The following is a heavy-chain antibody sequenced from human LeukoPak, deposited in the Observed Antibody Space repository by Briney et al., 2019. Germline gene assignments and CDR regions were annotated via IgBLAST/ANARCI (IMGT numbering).Heavy chain of an antibody. J-gene: IGHJ4*02. CDR3: ARRTLGTAAGTGFGY. V-gene: IGHV5-51*01. Sequence: GESLQISCKGSGYSFTSYWIGWVRQLPGKGLEWMGIIYPGDSDTRYSPSFQGQVTISADKSISTAYLQWSSLKASDTAMYYCARRTLGTAAGTGFGYWGQGTLVTVSS. CDR1: GYSFTSYW. CDR2: IYPGDSDT. D-gene: IGHD6-13*01.